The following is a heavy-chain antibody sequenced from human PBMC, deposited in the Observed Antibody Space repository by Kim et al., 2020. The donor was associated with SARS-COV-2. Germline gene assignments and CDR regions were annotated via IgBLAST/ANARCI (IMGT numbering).Heavy chain of an antibody. CDR2: ISYDGSNK. CDR3: AREGIQLWYGAFDY. D-gene: IGHD5-18*01. J-gene: IGHJ4*02. V-gene: IGHV3-30*04. CDR1: GFTFSSYA. Sequence: GGSLRLSCAASGFTFSSYAMHWVRQAPGKGLEWVAVISYDGSNKYYADSVKGRFTISRDNSKNTLYLQMNSLRAEDTAVYYCAREGIQLWYGAFDYWGQG.